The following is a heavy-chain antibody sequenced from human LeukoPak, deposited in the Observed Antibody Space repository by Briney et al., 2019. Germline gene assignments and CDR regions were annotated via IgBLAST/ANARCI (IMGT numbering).Heavy chain of an antibody. V-gene: IGHV1-24*01. CDR1: GYTLTELS. Sequence: ASVKVSCKVSGYTLTELSMHWVRQAPGKGLEWMGGFDPEGGETFYAQKFQGRVTMTEDTSTDTAYMELSSLRSEDTAVYYCATQLGYCSGGSCYKPNWFDHWGQGTLVTVSS. D-gene: IGHD2-15*01. CDR2: FDPEGGET. J-gene: IGHJ5*02. CDR3: ATQLGYCSGGSCYKPNWFDH.